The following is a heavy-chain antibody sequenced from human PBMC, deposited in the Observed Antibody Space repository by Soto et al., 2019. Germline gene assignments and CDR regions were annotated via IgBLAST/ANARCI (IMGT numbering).Heavy chain of an antibody. Sequence: EVQLVESGGCLVQSGGSLRLTCAASGFSFRNYWMHLVRQAPGKGLVWVARISDYGRVNYADSVEGRFTISRDDSKSELDLQTSSLILEYTAVDYCGRGGLEPVDYLGQGAVVPVSS. D-gene: IGHD1-1*01. V-gene: IGHV3-74*01. CDR2: ISDYGRV. CDR3: GRGGLEPVDY. CDR1: GFSFRNYW. J-gene: IGHJ4*02.